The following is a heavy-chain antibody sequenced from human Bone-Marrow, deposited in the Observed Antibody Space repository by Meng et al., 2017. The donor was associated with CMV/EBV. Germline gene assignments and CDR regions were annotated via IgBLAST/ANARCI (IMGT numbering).Heavy chain of an antibody. J-gene: IGHJ4*02. CDR1: GFTVSSNY. D-gene: IGHD3-22*01. CDR2: IYSGGST. Sequence: GESLKISCAASGFTVSSNYMSWVRQAPGKGLEWVSVIYSGGSTYYADSVKGRFTISRDNSKNTLYLQMNSLRAEDTAVYYCARPDSSGRVVDYWGQGTRVTVSS. V-gene: IGHV3-53*01. CDR3: ARPDSSGRVVDY.